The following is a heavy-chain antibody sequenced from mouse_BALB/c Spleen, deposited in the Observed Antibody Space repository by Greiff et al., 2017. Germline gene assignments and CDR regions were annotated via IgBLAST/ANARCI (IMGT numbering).Heavy chain of an antibody. CDR1: GFNIKDTY. CDR2: IDPANGNT. CDR3: ARTGYEAGYYAMDY. J-gene: IGHJ4*01. Sequence: EVKLVESGAELVKPGASVKLSCTASGFNIKDTYMHWVKQRPEQGLEWIGRIDPANGNTKYDPKFQGKATITADTSSNTAYLQLSSLTSEDTAVYYCARTGYEAGYYAMDYWGQGTSVTVSS. V-gene: IGHV14-3*02. D-gene: IGHD2-14*01.